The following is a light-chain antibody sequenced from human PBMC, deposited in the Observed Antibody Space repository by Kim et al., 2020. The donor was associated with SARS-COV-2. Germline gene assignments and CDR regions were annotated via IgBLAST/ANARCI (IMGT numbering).Light chain of an antibody. V-gene: IGKV1-13*02. Sequence: AIQLTQSPSSLSASVGDRVTITCRASQGISSALAWYQQKPGKAPKLLIYDASSLESGVPSRFSGSGSGTDFTLTISSLQPEDFATYYCQQFNSYPTFGPGTKLEI. CDR3: QQFNSYPT. CDR2: DAS. J-gene: IGKJ2*01. CDR1: QGISSA.